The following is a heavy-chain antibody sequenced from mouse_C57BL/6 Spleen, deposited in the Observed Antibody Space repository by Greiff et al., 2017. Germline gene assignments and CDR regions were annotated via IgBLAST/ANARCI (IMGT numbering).Heavy chain of an antibody. D-gene: IGHD1-1*01. V-gene: IGHV1-80*01. CDR1: GYAFSSYW. Sequence: VQLQQSGAELVKPGASVKISCKASGYAFSSYWMNWVKQRPGTGLEWIGQIYPGDGDTNYNGKFKGKATLTADKSSSTAYMQLSSLTSEDSAVYFCARGYYGSSPDGWGQGTTLTVSS. CDR2: IYPGDGDT. J-gene: IGHJ2*01. CDR3: ARGYYGSSPDG.